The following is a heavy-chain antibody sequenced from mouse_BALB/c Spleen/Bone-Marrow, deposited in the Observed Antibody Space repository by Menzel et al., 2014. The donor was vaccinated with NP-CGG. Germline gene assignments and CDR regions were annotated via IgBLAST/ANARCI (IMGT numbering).Heavy chain of an antibody. D-gene: IGHD2-3*01. J-gene: IGHJ4*01. CDR3: GMGTRHTMDY. Sequence: VQLQQSGAELVRPGPTVKMSCKAAGHTFTNYWIGWVKQRPGHGLEWIGDIYPGGGYSSYNENFNGKATLTADTSSSTAYMQLSRLTVEDSAIYYGGMGTRHTMDYWGQGTSVTVSS. CDR1: GHTFTNYW. V-gene: IGHV1-63*02. CDR2: IYPGGGYS.